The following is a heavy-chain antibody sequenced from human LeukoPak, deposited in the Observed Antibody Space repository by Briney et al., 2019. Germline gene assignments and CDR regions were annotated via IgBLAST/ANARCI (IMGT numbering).Heavy chain of an antibody. Sequence: SETLSLTXTVSGGSISSYYWSWIRQPPGKGLEWIRYIYYSGSTNYNPSLKSRVTISVDTSKNQFSLKLSSVTAADTAVYYCASSIPYTHFDYWGQGTLVTVSS. J-gene: IGHJ4*02. CDR2: IYYSGST. V-gene: IGHV4-59*08. CDR3: ASSIPYTHFDY. CDR1: GGSISSYY. D-gene: IGHD2-2*02.